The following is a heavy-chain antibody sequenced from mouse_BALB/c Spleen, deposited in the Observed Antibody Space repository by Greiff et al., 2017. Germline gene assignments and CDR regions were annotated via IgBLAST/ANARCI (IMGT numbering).Heavy chain of an antibody. V-gene: IGHV1-5*01. CDR2: IYPGNSDT. D-gene: IGHD4-1*02. CDR3: TRGQLGLAWFAY. J-gene: IGHJ3*01. CDR1: GYTFTSYW. Sequence: VQLQQSGAELMKPGASVKISCKASGYTFTSYWMHWVKQRPGQGLEWIGAIYPGNSDTSYNQKFKGKAKLTAVTSTSTAYMELSSLTNEDSAVYYCTRGQLGLAWFAYWGQGTLVTVSA.